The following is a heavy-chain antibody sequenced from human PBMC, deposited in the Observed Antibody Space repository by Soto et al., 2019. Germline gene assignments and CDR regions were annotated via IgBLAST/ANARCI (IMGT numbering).Heavy chain of an antibody. CDR3: ARYRREAVAGYTLDN. J-gene: IGHJ4*02. D-gene: IGHD6-13*01. CDR2: VYNSGST. V-gene: IGHV4-59*01. CDR1: GGSISSNY. Sequence: SETLSLTCTVSGGSISSNYWTWIRQPPGKGLEWIGYVYNSGSTNYNPSLKSRVTISEDTSKSQFSLKVNSMTAADTAVYYCARYRREAVAGYTLDNWGQGILVTSPQ.